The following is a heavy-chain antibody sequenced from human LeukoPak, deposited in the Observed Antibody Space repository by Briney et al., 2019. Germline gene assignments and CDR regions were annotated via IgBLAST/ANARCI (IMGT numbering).Heavy chain of an antibody. J-gene: IGHJ4*02. CDR1: GFIFGVYA. CDR3: AKVTAAGFVDY. CDR2: IGWNSAGI. Sequence: PGGSLRLFCAACGFIFGVYAMLCARHAPGKGVEWVSVIGWNSAGIVYADSVKGRFTISRDNAKNSLYLQMNSLGAEDTALYYCAKVTAAGFVDYWGQGTLVTVSS. V-gene: IGHV3-9*01. D-gene: IGHD6-13*01.